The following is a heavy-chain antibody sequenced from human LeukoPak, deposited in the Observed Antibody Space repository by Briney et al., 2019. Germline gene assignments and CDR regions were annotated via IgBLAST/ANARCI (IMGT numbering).Heavy chain of an antibody. CDR2: IRSKTYGGTT. CDR1: GFTFGDYA. V-gene: IGHV3-49*04. D-gene: IGHD1-20*01. J-gene: IGHJ4*02. Sequence: PGGSLRLSCTSSGFTFGDYAMSWVRQAPGKGLEWVGFIRSKTYGGTTEYAASVKGRFTISRDDSNSIAYLQMNSLKTEDTAVYYCTRVWGPITGTIGSFDCWGQGTLVTVSS. CDR3: TRVWGPITGTIGSFDC.